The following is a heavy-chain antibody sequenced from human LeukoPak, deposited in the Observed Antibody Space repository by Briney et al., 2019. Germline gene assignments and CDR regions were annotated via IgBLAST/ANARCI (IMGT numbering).Heavy chain of an antibody. V-gene: IGHV3-11*01. CDR2: ISRFGDSV. J-gene: IGHJ5*02. CDR3: ARDRQFRLPHP. CDR1: GFTFSDYY. Sequence: GGSLRLSCTASGFTFSDYYMAWIRQAPGKGLEWLSYISRFGDSVSYGDSVKGRFTISRDNARNSLYLQIDSPRAEDTAMYYCARDRQFRLPHPWGQGILVTLSS. D-gene: IGHD3-16*01.